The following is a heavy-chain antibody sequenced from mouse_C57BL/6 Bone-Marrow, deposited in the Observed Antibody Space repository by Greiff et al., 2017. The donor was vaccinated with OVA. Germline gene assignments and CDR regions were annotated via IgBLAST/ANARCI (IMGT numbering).Heavy chain of an antibody. J-gene: IGHJ1*03. CDR1: GYSITSGYY. Sequence: ESGPGLVKPSQSLSLTCSVTGYSITSGYYWNWIRQFPGNKLEWMGYISYDGSNNYNPSLKNRISITRDTSKNQFFLKLNSVTTEDTATYYCAREDLLNIIKRYFDVWGTGTTVTVSS. D-gene: IGHD2-1*01. CDR3: AREDLLNIIKRYFDV. CDR2: ISYDGSN. V-gene: IGHV3-6*01.